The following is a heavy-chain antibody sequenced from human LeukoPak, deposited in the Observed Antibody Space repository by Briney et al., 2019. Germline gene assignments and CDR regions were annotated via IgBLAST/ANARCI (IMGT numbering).Heavy chain of an antibody. V-gene: IGHV1-8*03. J-gene: IGHJ4*02. CDR2: MNPNSGNT. CDR1: GYTFTSYD. Sequence: ASVKVSCKASGYTFTSYDINWVRQATGQGLEWMGWMNPNSGNTGYAQKFQGRVTITRNTSISTAYMELSSLRSEDTAVYYCARDAPRGYCSGGSCPLGYWGQGTLVTVSS. CDR3: ARDAPRGYCSGGSCPLGY. D-gene: IGHD2-15*01.